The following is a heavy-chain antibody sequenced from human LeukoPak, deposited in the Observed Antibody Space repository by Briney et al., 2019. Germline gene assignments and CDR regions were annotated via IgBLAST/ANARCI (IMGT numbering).Heavy chain of an antibody. Sequence: GGSLRLSCAASGFTFSSYGMHWVRQAPGKGLEWVAFIRYDGSNKYYADSVEGRFTISRDNSKNTLYLQMNSLRAEDTAVYCSAGATRHHDAFDIWGQGTMVTVSS. D-gene: IGHD1-26*01. V-gene: IGHV3-30*02. CDR2: IRYDGSNK. CDR3: AGATRHHDAFDI. J-gene: IGHJ3*02. CDR1: GFTFSSYG.